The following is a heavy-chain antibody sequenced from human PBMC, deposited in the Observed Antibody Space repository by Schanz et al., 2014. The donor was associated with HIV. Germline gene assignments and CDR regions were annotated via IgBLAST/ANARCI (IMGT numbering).Heavy chain of an antibody. Sequence: QLKESGPGLVKPSETLSLSCLVSGASISSRSHYWGWIRQPPGKGLQWLGNIYYSGNTFYNPSRRGRVPLPVNTSKTQFPRRLTSVTAADTALYYCARWVAVAGTGKAFDTWGQGTVITVSS. CDR3: ARWVAVAGTGKAFDT. V-gene: IGHV4-39*01. CDR1: GASISSRSHY. J-gene: IGHJ3*02. D-gene: IGHD6-19*01. CDR2: IYYSGNT.